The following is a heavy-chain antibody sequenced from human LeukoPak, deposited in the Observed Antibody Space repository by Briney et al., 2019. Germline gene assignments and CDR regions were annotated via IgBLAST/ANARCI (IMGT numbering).Heavy chain of an antibody. J-gene: IGHJ4*02. Sequence: GSLRLSCGASGFTFSSYAISWVRQAPGKGLEWASAISGSGGSTYYADSVKGRFTISRDNSKRTLFLQMNSLRAEDTAFYYCAKAELGVDTFFDYWGQGTLVTVSS. CDR3: AKAELGVDTFFDY. V-gene: IGHV3-23*01. CDR2: ISGSGGST. CDR1: GFTFSSYA. D-gene: IGHD3-3*01.